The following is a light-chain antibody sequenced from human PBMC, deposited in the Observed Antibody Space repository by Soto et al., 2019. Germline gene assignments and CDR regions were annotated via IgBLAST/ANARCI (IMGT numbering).Light chain of an antibody. CDR2: DAS. J-gene: IGKJ4*01. Sequence: DIQMTQSPSTLSASVGDRVTITCRASQSISSWLAWYQQRPGRAPEVLIYDASSLESGVPSGFSGSGSGTEFTLTISSLQPDDFATYYCQQYNSYPVTFGGGTKV. CDR1: QSISSW. CDR3: QQYNSYPVT. V-gene: IGKV1-5*01.